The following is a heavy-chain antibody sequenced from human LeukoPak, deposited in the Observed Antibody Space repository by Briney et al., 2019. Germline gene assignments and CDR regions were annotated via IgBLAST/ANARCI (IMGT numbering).Heavy chain of an antibody. Sequence: PSETLSLTCAVSGGSISSSNWWSWVRQPPGKGLEWIGEIYHSGSTNYNPSLKSRVTISVDKSKNQFSLKLSSVTAADTAVYYCARGDPTAEYYYDSSGYYYYIWGQGTMVTVSS. D-gene: IGHD3-22*01. CDR3: ARGDPTAEYYYDSSGYYYYI. CDR2: IYHSGST. CDR1: GGSISSSNW. V-gene: IGHV4-4*02. J-gene: IGHJ3*02.